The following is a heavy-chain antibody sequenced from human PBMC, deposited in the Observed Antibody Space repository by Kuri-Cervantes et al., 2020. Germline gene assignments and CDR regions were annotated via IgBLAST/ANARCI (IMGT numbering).Heavy chain of an antibody. CDR2: IGTAGDT. J-gene: IGHJ4*02. CDR3: AKDSQLQQGGGRDDYFDT. V-gene: IGHV3-13*01. CDR1: GFTFSSYD. D-gene: IGHD3-16*01. Sequence: GESLKISCAASGFTFSSYDMHWVRQATGKGLEWVSAIGTAGDTYYPGSVKGRFTISRENAKNSLYLQMNSLRAGDTAVYYCAKDSQLQQGGGRDDYFDTWGQGTLVTVSS.